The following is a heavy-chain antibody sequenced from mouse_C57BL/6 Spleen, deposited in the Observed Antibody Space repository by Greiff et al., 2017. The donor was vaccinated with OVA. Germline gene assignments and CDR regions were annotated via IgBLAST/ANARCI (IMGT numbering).Heavy chain of an antibody. CDR1: GFNIKDYY. Sequence: VQLKESGAELVRPGASVKLSCTASGFNIKDYYMHWVKQRPEQGLEWIGRIDPEDGDTEYAPKFQGKATMTADTSSNTAYLQLSSLTSEDTAVYYCTTSGYGNYVAWFAYWGQGTLVTVSA. CDR2: IDPEDGDT. D-gene: IGHD2-1*01. J-gene: IGHJ3*01. V-gene: IGHV14-1*01. CDR3: TTSGYGNYVAWFAY.